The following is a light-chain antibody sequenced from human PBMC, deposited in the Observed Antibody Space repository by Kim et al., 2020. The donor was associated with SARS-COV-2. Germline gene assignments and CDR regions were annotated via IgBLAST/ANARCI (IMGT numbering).Light chain of an antibody. Sequence: EIVLTQSPATLSLSPGQRATLSCRASQSVSSYLAWYQQKPGQAPTLLIYDASSRAAGIPARFSGSGSGTDFTLTISSLEPEDFAVYYCQQRSNWPLTFGRGTRLEIK. CDR1: QSVSSY. V-gene: IGKV3-11*01. CDR3: QQRSNWPLT. J-gene: IGKJ5*01. CDR2: DAS.